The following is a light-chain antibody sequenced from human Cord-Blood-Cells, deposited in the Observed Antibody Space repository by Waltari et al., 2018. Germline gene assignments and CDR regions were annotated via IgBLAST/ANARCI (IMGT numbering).Light chain of an antibody. CDR3: SSYAGSNNLV. CDR2: EVS. Sequence: QSALTQPPSASGSPGQPVTISCTGTSRDVGGYHYVSWYQQHPGKAPTLMIYEVSKRPSGVPDRFSGSKSGNTASLTVSGLQAEDEADYYCSSYAGSNNLVFGGGTKLTVL. CDR1: SRDVGGYHY. V-gene: IGLV2-8*01. J-gene: IGLJ3*02.